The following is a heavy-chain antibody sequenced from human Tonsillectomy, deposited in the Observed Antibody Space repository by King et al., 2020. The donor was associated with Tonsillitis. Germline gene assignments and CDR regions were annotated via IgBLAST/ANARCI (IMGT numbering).Heavy chain of an antibody. V-gene: IGHV3-7*03. CDR3: ARRVRGSWYLGVYYYYGMDV. Sequence: VQLVESGGGLVQPGGSLRLSCAASGFTFSSYWMSWVRQAPGKGLEWVANIKQDGSEKYYVDSVKGRFTISRDNAKNSLYLQMNSLRAEDTAVYYCARRVRGSWYLGVYYYYGMDVWGQGTTVTVSS. CDR1: GFTFSSYW. J-gene: IGHJ6*02. CDR2: IKQDGSEK. D-gene: IGHD6-13*01.